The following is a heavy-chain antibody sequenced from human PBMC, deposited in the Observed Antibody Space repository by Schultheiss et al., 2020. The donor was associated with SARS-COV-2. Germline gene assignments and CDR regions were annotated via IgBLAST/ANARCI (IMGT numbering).Heavy chain of an antibody. Sequence: GGSLRLSCAASGFTFSSYGMHWVRQAPGKGLEWVSYISSSSSTIYYADSVKGRFTISRDNAKNSLYLQMNSLRAEDTAVYYCARDSDYDFWSGYSDAFDIWGQGTMVTVSS. J-gene: IGHJ3*02. V-gene: IGHV3-48*01. CDR1: GFTFSSYG. CDR2: ISSSSSTI. CDR3: ARDSDYDFWSGYSDAFDI. D-gene: IGHD3-3*01.